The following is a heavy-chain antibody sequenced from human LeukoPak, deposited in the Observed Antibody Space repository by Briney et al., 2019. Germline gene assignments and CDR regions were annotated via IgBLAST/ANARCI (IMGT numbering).Heavy chain of an antibody. CDR1: GYTFISYG. CDR3: ARDWYCTSTGCHDTCDI. Sequence: GASVKVSCKASGYTFISYGISWVRQAPGQGLEWMGWISTNTGDTSYSQNFQGRVTLTTDTSTTTVNMELRSLRSDDTAVYYCARDWYCTSTGCHDTCDIWGQGTMVTVSS. V-gene: IGHV1-18*01. CDR2: ISTNTGDT. D-gene: IGHD2-2*01. J-gene: IGHJ3*02.